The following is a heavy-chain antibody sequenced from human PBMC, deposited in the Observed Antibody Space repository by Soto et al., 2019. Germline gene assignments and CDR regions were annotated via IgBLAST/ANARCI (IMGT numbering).Heavy chain of an antibody. Sequence: VQLVESGGGVVRPGGSLRLSCVASGFRFDDYGMRWVRQRPGKGLEWVSGINWNGGVKEYGDSAKGRFTISRDNAKNSLFLQMDSLRGDDTGIYYCAREGYGDSSHYYYGKDVWGQGTTVTVS. CDR3: AREGYGDSSHYYYGKDV. D-gene: IGHD4-17*01. CDR2: INWNGGVK. J-gene: IGHJ6*02. V-gene: IGHV3-20*04. CDR1: GFRFDDYG.